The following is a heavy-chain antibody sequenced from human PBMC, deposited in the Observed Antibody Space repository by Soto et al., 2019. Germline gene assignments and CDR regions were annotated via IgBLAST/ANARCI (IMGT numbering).Heavy chain of an antibody. CDR3: ARFIAAAVPYYYYGMDV. CDR1: GGSISSYY. Sequence: PSETLSLTCTVSGGSISSYYWHWIRQPPWKGLEWIGYIYYSGSTYYNPSLKSRVTISVDTSKNQFSLKLSSVTAADTAVYYCARFIAAAVPYYYYGMDVWGQGTTVTVSS. CDR2: IYYSGST. V-gene: IGHV4-59*12. D-gene: IGHD6-13*01. J-gene: IGHJ6*02.